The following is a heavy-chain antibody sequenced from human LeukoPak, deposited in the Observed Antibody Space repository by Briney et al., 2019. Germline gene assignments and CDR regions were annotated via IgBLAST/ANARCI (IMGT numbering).Heavy chain of an antibody. CDR2: MNPNSGNT. Sequence: GASVKVSCKASGYTFTSYDINWVRQATGQGLEWMGWMNPNSGNTGYAQKFQGRVTMTRNTSISTAYMELTSLRSEDTAVYYRAREYQLLGTVYNYFDPWGQGTLVTVSS. CDR3: AREYQLLGTVYNYFDP. CDR1: GYTFTSYD. V-gene: IGHV1-8*01. D-gene: IGHD2-2*01. J-gene: IGHJ5*02.